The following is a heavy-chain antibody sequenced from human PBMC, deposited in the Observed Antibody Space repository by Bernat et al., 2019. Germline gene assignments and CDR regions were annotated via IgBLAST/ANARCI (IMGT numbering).Heavy chain of an antibody. J-gene: IGHJ6*02. CDR3: ARHEVRRVRVVIHPSSYHMDV. Sequence: QLQLQESGPGLVKPSETLSLTCTVSGGSISRSSYYWGWIRQPPGKGLEWIGNIYYSGSTYYNPSLKTRVTIYVDTSKNQFSLKLSSVNAIDTAVYYCARHEVRRVRVVIHPSSYHMDVWSQGTTVTVTS. CDR2: IYYSGST. V-gene: IGHV4-39*01. CDR1: GGSISRSSYY. D-gene: IGHD3-10*01.